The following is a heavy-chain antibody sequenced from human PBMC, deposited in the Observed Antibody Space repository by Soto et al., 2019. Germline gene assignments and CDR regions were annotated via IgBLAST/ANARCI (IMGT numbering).Heavy chain of an antibody. D-gene: IGHD3-22*01. CDR3: ARSNGHYYDSSGYYSDY. CDR2: IYYSGST. J-gene: IGHJ4*02. CDR1: GGSISSSSYY. V-gene: IGHV4-39*01. Sequence: SEPLSLTCTVAGGSISSSSYYWGWIRQPPGKGLEWIGSIYYSGSTYYNPSLKSRVTISVDTSKNQFSLKLSSVTAADTAVYYCARSNGHYYDSSGYYSDYWGQGTLVTVAS.